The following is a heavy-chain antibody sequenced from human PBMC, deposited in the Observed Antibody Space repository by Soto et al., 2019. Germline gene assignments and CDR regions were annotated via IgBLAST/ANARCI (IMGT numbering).Heavy chain of an antibody. V-gene: IGHV3-23*01. CDR1: GFTFSSYA. CDR2: ISGSGGST. D-gene: IGHD5-12*01. CDR3: AKRGGYDYPTGWYFDY. J-gene: IGHJ4*02. Sequence: EVQLLESGGGLVQPGGSLRLSCAASGFTFSSYAMSWVRQAPGKGLEWVSAISGSGGSTYYADSVKGRFTISRDNSKNTLYLQMNTLRAEDRAVYYCAKRGGYDYPTGWYFDYGGQGTLVTVSS.